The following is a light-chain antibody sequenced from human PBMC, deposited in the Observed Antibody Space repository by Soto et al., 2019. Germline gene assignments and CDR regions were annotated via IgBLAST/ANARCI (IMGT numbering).Light chain of an antibody. Sequence: QSVLTQPPSVSGAPGQRVTISCTGSSSNIGAGYGVHWYQQLPGTAPKLLIYGDNNRPSGVPDRFSGSKSGTSASLAITGLQAEEEADYYCQSYDSSLSGFVFGTGTKVTVL. V-gene: IGLV1-40*01. J-gene: IGLJ1*01. CDR3: QSYDSSLSGFV. CDR1: SSNIGAGYG. CDR2: GDN.